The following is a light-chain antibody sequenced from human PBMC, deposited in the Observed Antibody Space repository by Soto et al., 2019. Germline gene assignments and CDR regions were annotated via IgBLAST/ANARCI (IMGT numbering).Light chain of an antibody. CDR2: MGF. Sequence: DLVMTQSPLSLPVTPGEPASISCRSSQSLLNRNGQNCLDWYLQKPGQSPQLLIHMGFIRASGVPDRFSGSGSGTYFTLTISTVEAEDVGVYYCMQALESPPTFGGGTKVEIK. V-gene: IGKV2-28*01. J-gene: IGKJ4*01. CDR3: MQALESPPT. CDR1: QSLLNRNGQNC.